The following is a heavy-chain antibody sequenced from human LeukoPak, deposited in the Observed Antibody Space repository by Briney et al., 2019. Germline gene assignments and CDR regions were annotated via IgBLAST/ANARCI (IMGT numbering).Heavy chain of an antibody. J-gene: IGHJ2*01. D-gene: IGHD7-27*01. CDR3: ARELVSLGTGYFDL. CDR1: GFTFGTYG. CDR2: ITGSSTWT. Sequence: GGSLRLSCEASGFTFGTYGMTWVRQAPGKGLEWVSGITGSSTWTYYADSVRGWFTISRDNSKNTLHLQMNNLTADDTAIYYCARELVSLGTGYFDLWGRGTLVTVSS. V-gene: IGHV3-23*01.